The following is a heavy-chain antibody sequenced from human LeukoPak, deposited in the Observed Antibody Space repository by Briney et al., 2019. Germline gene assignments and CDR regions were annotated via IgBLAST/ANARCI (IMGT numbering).Heavy chain of an antibody. CDR1: GFTFDDYG. Sequence: PGGSLRLSCAASGFTFDDYGMSWVRQAPGKGLEWVSGINWNGGSTGYADSVKGRFTISRDNAKNSLYLQMNSLRAEDTALYHCARDAGYCSSTSCYPQYNWFDPWGQGTLVTVSS. D-gene: IGHD2-2*01. CDR2: INWNGGST. CDR3: ARDAGYCSSTSCYPQYNWFDP. J-gene: IGHJ5*02. V-gene: IGHV3-20*01.